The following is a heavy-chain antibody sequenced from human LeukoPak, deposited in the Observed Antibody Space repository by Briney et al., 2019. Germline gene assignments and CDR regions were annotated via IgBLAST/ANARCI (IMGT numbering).Heavy chain of an antibody. CDR2: IYSGGNT. CDR1: GFIVSSYY. V-gene: IGHV3-53*01. D-gene: IGHD6-13*01. CDR3: AKTRPLDSSSWSHGDY. J-gene: IGHJ4*02. Sequence: GGSLRLSCAASGFIVSSYYMSWVRQAPGKGLEWVSVIYSGGNTNYADSVKGRFTISRDNSKNTLYLQMNSLRAEDTAVYYCAKTRPLDSSSWSHGDYWGQGTLVTVSS.